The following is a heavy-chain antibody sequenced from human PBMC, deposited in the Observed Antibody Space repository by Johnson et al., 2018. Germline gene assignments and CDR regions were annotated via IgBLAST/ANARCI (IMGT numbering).Heavy chain of an antibody. V-gene: IGHV3-30-3*01. CDR2: ISYDGSNK. CDR1: GFTFSSYA. Sequence: QVQLQEAGGGLVQPGGSLRLSCAASGFTFSSYAMHWVRQAPGKGLEWVAVISYDGSNKYYADSAKGRFIISRDNSKNTLYLQMNSLRAEDTAVYYCARGSDYYDSSGYWEVWGGSSYYYGMDVWGQGTTVTVSS. CDR3: ARGSDYYDSSGYWEVWGGSSYYYGMDV. D-gene: IGHD3-22*01. J-gene: IGHJ6*02.